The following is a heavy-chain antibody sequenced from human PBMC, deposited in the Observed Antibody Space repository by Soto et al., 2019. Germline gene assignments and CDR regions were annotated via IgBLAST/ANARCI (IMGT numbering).Heavy chain of an antibody. V-gene: IGHV1-3*01. CDR2: INAGNGNT. D-gene: IGHD6-6*01. CDR3: ARGPEQVANYYYYYGMDV. Sequence: GASVKVSCKASGYTFTSYAMHWVRQAPGQRLEWMGWINAGNGNTKYSQKFQGRVTITRDTSASTAYMELSSLRSEDTAVYYCARGPEQVANYYYYYGMDVWGQGTTVTVSS. J-gene: IGHJ6*02. CDR1: GYTFTSYA.